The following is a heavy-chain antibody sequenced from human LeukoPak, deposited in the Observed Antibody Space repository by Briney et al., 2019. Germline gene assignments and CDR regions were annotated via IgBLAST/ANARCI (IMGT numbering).Heavy chain of an antibody. CDR3: ARGLGSGWRYYYYGMDV. Sequence: PSETLSLTCTVSGGSISSSSYYWGWIRQPPGKGLEWIGSIYYSGSTYYNPSLKSRVTISVDTSKNQFSLKLSSVTAADTAVYYCARGLGSGWRYYYYGMDVRGQGTTVTVSS. CDR2: IYYSGST. V-gene: IGHV4-39*01. CDR1: GGSISSSSYY. J-gene: IGHJ6*02. D-gene: IGHD6-19*01.